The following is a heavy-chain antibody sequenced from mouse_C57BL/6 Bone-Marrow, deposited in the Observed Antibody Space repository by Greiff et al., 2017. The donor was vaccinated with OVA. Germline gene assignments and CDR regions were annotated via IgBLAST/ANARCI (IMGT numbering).Heavy chain of an antibody. CDR2: INYDGSST. Sequence: EVHLVESEGGLVQPGSSMKLSCTASGFTFSDYYMAWVRQVPEKGLEWVANINYDGSSTYYLDSLKSRFIISRDNAKNILYLQMSSLKSEDTATYYCARVGQSLLITTVKGYYFDYWGQGTTLTVSS. J-gene: IGHJ2*01. CDR3: ARVGQSLLITTVKGYYFDY. CDR1: GFTFSDYY. D-gene: IGHD1-1*01. V-gene: IGHV5-16*01.